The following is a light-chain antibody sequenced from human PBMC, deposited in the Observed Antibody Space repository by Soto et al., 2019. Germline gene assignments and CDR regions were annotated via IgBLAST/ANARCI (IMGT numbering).Light chain of an antibody. CDR2: KAS. CDR3: QHYNSYSDA. CDR1: QTISSW. Sequence: DIQMAQSPSTLSGSVGDRVTVTCRASQTISSWLAWYQQKPGKAPKLLIYKASTLKSGVPSRFSGRGSGTEFTLTISSLQTDDFATYYCQHYNSYSDAFGKGTKVDIK. V-gene: IGKV1-5*03. J-gene: IGKJ1*01.